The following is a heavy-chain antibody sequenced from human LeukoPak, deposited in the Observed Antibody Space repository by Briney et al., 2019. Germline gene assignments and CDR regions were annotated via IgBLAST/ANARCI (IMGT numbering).Heavy chain of an antibody. CDR2: IYYSGST. CDR1: GGSISSSSYY. V-gene: IGHV4-39*07. J-gene: IGHJ4*02. CDR3: ASAAVRDGYNPH. Sequence: SETLSLTCTVSGGSISSSSYYWGWIRQPPGKGLEWIGSIYYSGSTYYNPSLKSRVTISVDTSKNQFSLKLSSVTAADTAVYYCASAAVRDGYNPHWGQGTLVTVSS. D-gene: IGHD5-24*01.